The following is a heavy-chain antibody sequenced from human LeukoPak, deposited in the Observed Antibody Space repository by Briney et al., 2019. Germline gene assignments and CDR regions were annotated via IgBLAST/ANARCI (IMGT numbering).Heavy chain of an antibody. V-gene: IGHV5-51*01. D-gene: IGHD1-26*01. CDR1: GYSFTNYW. J-gene: IGHJ4*02. Sequence: ESLKISCKGSGYSFTNYWIGWVRQMPGKGLKWMGIIYPGDSDARYSPSFQGQVTISADKSISTAYLQWSSLKAPDTAMYYCARRRDLYSGSYYPFDYWGQGTLVTVSS. CDR2: IYPGDSDA. CDR3: ARRRDLYSGSYYPFDY.